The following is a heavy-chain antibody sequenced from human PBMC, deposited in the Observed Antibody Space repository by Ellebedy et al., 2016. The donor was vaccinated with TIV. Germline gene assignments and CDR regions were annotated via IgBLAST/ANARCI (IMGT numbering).Heavy chain of an antibody. J-gene: IGHJ6*02. CDR2: VYYSGST. V-gene: IGHV4-61*01. D-gene: IGHD4-11*01. CDR3: AREGPQQSPDYYYYAMDV. CDR1: GGSVSRSNYY. Sequence: GSLRLXXTVSGGSVSRSNYYWSWIRQPPGKELEWIGYVYYSGSTKYNPSLRSRVTMSVDTSKNQFSLKLTSVTAADTAVYYCAREGPQQSPDYYYYAMDVWGQGTKVTVSS.